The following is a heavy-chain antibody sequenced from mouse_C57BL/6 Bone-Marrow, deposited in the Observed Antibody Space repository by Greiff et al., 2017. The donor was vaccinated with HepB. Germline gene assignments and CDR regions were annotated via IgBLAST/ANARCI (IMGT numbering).Heavy chain of an antibody. CDR2: ISSGGDYI. V-gene: IGHV5-9-1*02. Sequence: EVQLQQSGEGLVKPGGSLKLSCAASGFTFSSYAMSWVRQTPEKRLEWVAYISSGGDYIYYADTVKGRFTISRDNARNTLYLQMRSLKSEDTAMYYCTRDGYYYGSSPAGFAYWGQGTLVTVSA. CDR1: GFTFSSYA. CDR3: TRDGYYYGSSPAGFAY. J-gene: IGHJ3*01. D-gene: IGHD1-1*01.